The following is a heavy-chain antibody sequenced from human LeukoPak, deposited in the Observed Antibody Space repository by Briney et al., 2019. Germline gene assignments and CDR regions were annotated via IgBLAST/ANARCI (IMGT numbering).Heavy chain of an antibody. CDR2: INPSGGST. CDR3: ARGGFVVVVAATQYYYYGMDV. Sequence: ASVKVSCKASGYTFTSYYMHWVRQAPGQGLEWIGIINPSGGSTSYAQKFQGRVTMTRDTSTSTVYMELSSLRSEDTAVYYCARGGFVVVVAATQYYYYGMDVWGQGTTVTVSS. V-gene: IGHV1-46*01. J-gene: IGHJ6*02. D-gene: IGHD2-15*01. CDR1: GYTFTSYY.